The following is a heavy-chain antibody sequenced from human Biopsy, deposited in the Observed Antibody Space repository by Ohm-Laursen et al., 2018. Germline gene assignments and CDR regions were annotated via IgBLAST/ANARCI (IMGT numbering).Heavy chain of an antibody. D-gene: IGHD3-9*01. CDR1: EGTFSNYG. J-gene: IGHJ1*01. V-gene: IGHV1-69*06. CDR2: NIPILGTG. Sequence: RISCKAPEGTFSNYGVNWVRQAPGQGLEWLGGNIPILGTGNYAHQFQDRVTVVADTSTSTATMELRSLRSDDTAVYYCATKLTGYFHHWGQGTLVIVSS. CDR3: ATKLTGYFHH.